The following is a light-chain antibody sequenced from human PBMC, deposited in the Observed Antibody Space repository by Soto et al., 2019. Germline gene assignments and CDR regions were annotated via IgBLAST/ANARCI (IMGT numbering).Light chain of an antibody. Sequence: EIVLTQSPATLSLSPGERATLSCRASQSVAYTYFAWFQQKPGQAPRLLIYGASNRATGIPDRFSGSGSGTDFTLTISRLEPEDFAVYYCQQYGTSPFTFGPGTKVDIK. CDR2: GAS. CDR3: QQYGTSPFT. J-gene: IGKJ3*01. V-gene: IGKV3-20*01. CDR1: QSVAYTY.